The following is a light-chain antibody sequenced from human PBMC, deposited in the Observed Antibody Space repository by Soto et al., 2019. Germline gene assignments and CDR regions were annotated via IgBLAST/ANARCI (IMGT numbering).Light chain of an antibody. V-gene: IGKV3-15*01. CDR2: GAS. J-gene: IGKJ3*01. Sequence: EIVMTQSPATLSVSPGQRVTLSCRASQSVGTSIAWYQQKPGQAPRLLIYGASTRATGVPARFSGSGSGTAFTLTTSSLQSEDFANYYCQQYYNWPPFTFGQGTKVDIK. CDR1: QSVGTS. CDR3: QQYYNWPPFT.